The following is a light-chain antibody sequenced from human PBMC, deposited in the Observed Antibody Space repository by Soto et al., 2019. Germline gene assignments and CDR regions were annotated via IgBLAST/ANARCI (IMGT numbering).Light chain of an antibody. CDR1: QSVSSY. CDR2: DAS. V-gene: IGKV3-11*01. J-gene: IGKJ5*01. CDR3: QQRSNWPT. Sequence: IVLTQSPATLSLSPGERATLSYRASQSVSSYLAWYQQKPGQAPRLLIYDASNRATGIPARFSGSGSGTDFTLTISSLEPEDFAVYYCQQRSNWPTFGQGTRLEIK.